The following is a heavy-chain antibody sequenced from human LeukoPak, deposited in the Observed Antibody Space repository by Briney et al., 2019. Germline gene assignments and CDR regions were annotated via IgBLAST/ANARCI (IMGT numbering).Heavy chain of an antibody. CDR1: GFSVSNNY. CDR2: IYSGGAT. J-gene: IGHJ4*02. V-gene: IGHV3-53*01. D-gene: IGHD4-23*01. CDR3: ARGGGGGNPFDY. Sequence: GGSLRPSCAVSGFSVSNNYMSWVRQAPGKGLAWVSVIYSGGATYYADSVKGRFTISRDNSKNTLYLQMNSLRAEDTAVYYCARGGGGGNPFDYWGQGTLVTVSS.